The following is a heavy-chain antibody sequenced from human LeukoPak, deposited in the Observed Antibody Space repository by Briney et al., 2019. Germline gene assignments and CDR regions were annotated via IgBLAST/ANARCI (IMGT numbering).Heavy chain of an antibody. CDR1: GFTFSSYW. Sequence: PGGSLRLSCAGSGFTFSSYWMSWVRQAPGKGLEWVANIKQDGSEKHYVDSVKGRFTISRDNDKNSLFLQMNSLRAEDTAVYFCARVKQQLVRLLGRDTTYYYYYYMDVWGKGTTVTVSS. V-gene: IGHV3-7*01. D-gene: IGHD6-13*01. CDR3: ARVKQQLVRLLGRDTTYYYYYYMDV. CDR2: IKQDGSEK. J-gene: IGHJ6*03.